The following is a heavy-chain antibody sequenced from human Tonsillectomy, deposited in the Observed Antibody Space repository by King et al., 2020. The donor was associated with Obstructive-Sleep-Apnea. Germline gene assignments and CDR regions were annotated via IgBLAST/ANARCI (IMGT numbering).Heavy chain of an antibody. Sequence: VQLVESGGHLVQPGGSLRLSCSASGFTFSSFWMAWVRQAPGKGLEWLANIDQHGTEKNYVDSVEGRFTISRDNAKNSLYLQMNIMRVEDTAVFYCLRDTAYDTFDFWGQGKMVTVSS. CDR1: GFTFSSFW. J-gene: IGHJ3*01. CDR2: IDQHGTEK. V-gene: IGHV3-7*01. CDR3: LRDTAYDTFDF. D-gene: IGHD2-21*02.